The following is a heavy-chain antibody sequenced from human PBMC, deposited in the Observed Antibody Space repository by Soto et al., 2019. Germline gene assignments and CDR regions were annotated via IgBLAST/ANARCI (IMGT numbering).Heavy chain of an antibody. CDR1: GYTFTGYY. J-gene: IGHJ5*02. V-gene: IGHV1-2*02. Sequence: ASVKVSCKASGYTFTGYYMHWVRQAPGQGLEWMGWINPNSGGTNYAQKFQGRVTMTRDTSISTAYMELSRLRSDDTAVYYCARNRHSIAVAGTPRGWFDPWGQGTLVTVSS. CDR2: INPNSGGT. D-gene: IGHD6-19*01. CDR3: ARNRHSIAVAGTPRGWFDP.